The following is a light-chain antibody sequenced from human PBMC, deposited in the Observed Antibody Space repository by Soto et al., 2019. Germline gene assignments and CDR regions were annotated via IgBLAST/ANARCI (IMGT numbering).Light chain of an antibody. V-gene: IGKV1-5*03. J-gene: IGKJ1*01. Sequence: DIQMTQSPSLVSASIGDRVTITCRASQTISSWLAWYQQKPGKAPKLLIYKASTLKSGVPSRFSGSGSGTEFTLTISSLQPDDFATYYCQHYNSYSEAFGQGTKVDNK. CDR2: KAS. CDR1: QTISSW. CDR3: QHYNSYSEA.